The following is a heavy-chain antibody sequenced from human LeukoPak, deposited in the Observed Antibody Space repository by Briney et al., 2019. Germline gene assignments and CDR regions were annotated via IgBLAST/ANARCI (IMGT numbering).Heavy chain of an antibody. D-gene: IGHD6-6*01. V-gene: IGHV3-21*01. CDR2: ISGSSSYK. CDR1: GFTFSGYA. J-gene: IGHJ6*02. CDR3: ARTSIGGGAMDV. Sequence: PGGSLRLSCEASGFTFSGYAIDWVRQAPGKGLEWVSAISGSSSYKYYAGSVEGRFTISRDNAKNSLNLQMNSLRADDTAVYYCARTSIGGGAMDVWGQGATVTVSS.